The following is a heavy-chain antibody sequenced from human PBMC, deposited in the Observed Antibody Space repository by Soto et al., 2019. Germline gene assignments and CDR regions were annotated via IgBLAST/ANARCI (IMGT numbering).Heavy chain of an antibody. D-gene: IGHD5-18*01. CDR2: MSPNXGNT. CDR3: ARNTATVDAFDI. J-gene: IGHJ3*02. Sequence: GQGLXGMGWMSPNXGNTGYXXKFQGRVTMTRNTSISTAYMELSRRRFEDTAVYYCARNTATVDAFDIWGQGTMVTVSS. V-gene: IGHV1-8*01.